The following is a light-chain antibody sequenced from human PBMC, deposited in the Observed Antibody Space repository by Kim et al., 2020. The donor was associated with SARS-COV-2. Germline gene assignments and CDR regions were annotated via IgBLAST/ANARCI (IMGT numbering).Light chain of an antibody. J-gene: IGLJ2*01. CDR2: EVS. V-gene: IGLV2-23*02. Sequence: GHSLKISCTGTGSDGGSYNHVSWYQQHPGKAPEVMIYEVSKRPSGVSNRFSGSESGNTASLTISGRQAGDEADYYCCSYAVTSSVVFGGGTKVTVL. CDR1: GSDGGSYNH. CDR3: CSYAVTSSVV.